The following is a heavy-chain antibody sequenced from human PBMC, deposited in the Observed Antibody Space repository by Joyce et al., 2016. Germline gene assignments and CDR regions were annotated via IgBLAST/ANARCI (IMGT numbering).Heavy chain of an antibody. CDR1: GGSISSGYYY. CDR2: IYYTGST. D-gene: IGHD3-10*01. Sequence: QVQLQESGPGLVKPSPTLSLTCRVSGGSISSGYYYWSWIRQPPGKGLEGIGYIYYTGSTYYNLSLKSRITMSVDTSKNQFSLKLSSVTAADTAVYYCARVTWFGDKGFDYWGQGTLVTVSS. CDR3: ARVTWFGDKGFDY. J-gene: IGHJ4*02. V-gene: IGHV4-30-4*01.